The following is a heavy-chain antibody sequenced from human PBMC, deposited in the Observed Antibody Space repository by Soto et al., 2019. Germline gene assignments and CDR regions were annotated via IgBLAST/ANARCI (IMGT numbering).Heavy chain of an antibody. CDR1: GYTFTRYG. V-gene: IGHV1-18*01. CDR3: ASVLMLSGPFFDY. Sequence: VASVKVSCKASGYTFTRYGISCVRQAPGQGLEWMGWISAYNGNTNYAQKLQGRVTMTTDTSTTTAYMELRSLRSDDTAVYFCASVLMLSGPFFDYWGQGTLVTVPQ. D-gene: IGHD2-8*01. J-gene: IGHJ4*02. CDR2: ISAYNGNT.